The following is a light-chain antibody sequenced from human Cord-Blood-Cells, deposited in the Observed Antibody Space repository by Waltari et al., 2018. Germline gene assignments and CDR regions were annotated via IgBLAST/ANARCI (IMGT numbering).Light chain of an antibody. Sequence: SALTQPASVSGSPGQSITIPCTGTSSDVGGFNYVSWYQQHPGKAPKLMIYEVSNRPSGVSNRFSGSKSGNTASLTISGLQAEDEADYYCSSYTSSSTLEVFGGGTKLTVL. J-gene: IGLJ2*01. CDR2: EVS. V-gene: IGLV2-14*01. CDR1: SSDVGGFNY. CDR3: SSYTSSSTLEV.